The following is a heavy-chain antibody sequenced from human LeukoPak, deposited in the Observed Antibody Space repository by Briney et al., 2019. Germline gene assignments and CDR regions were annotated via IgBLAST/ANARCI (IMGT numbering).Heavy chain of an antibody. CDR1: GGSLSSYY. CDR2: INHSGST. CDR3: ASRTRSIAAPFDY. Sequence: PSETLSLTCTVSGGSLSSYYWSWIRQPPGKGLEWIGEINHSGSTNYNPSLKSRVTISVDTSKNQFSLKLSSVTAADTAVYYCASRTRSIAAPFDYWGQGTLVTVSS. D-gene: IGHD6-6*01. J-gene: IGHJ4*02. V-gene: IGHV4-34*01.